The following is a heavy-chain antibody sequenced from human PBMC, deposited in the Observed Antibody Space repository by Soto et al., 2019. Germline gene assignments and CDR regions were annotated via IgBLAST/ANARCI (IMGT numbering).Heavy chain of an antibody. D-gene: IGHD1-26*01. CDR3: ARPAQWELLRPNYYYYYGMDV. CDR1: GYTFSGYY. V-gene: IGHV1-2*02. CDR2: INPNSGGT. Sequence: GASVKVSCKASGYTFSGYYIHWLRQAPGQGLEWMGWINPNSGGTNYAQKFQGRVTVTRDTPTSTAYMELSRLTSEDTAVYYCARPAQWELLRPNYYYYYGMDVWGQGSTVTVSS. J-gene: IGHJ6*02.